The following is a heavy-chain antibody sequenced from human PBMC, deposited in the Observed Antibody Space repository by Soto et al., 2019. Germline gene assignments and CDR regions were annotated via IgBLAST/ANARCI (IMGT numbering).Heavy chain of an antibody. D-gene: IGHD5-12*01. Sequence: ASVKVSCKASRYTFTSYDIFWVRQSPGQGLEWMGWIKPDSGDTHYAQNFQGRVTMNRDTSISSVYMESSRLRSDDTAFYYCARDNSGDHDEFVYWVQGNPVTVSS. V-gene: IGHV1-2*02. CDR2: IKPDSGDT. CDR1: RYTFTSYD. J-gene: IGHJ4*02. CDR3: ARDNSGDHDEFVY.